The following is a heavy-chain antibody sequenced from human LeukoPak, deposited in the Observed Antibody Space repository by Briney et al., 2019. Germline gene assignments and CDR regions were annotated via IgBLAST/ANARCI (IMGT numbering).Heavy chain of an antibody. Sequence: SGGSLRLSCAASGFTFSSYAMSWVRQAPGKGLEWVSAISGSGGSTYYADSVKGRFTISRDNSKNTLYLQMNSLRAEDTAVYYCAKVGDGSSWELFDYWGQGTLVTVSS. CDR1: GFTFSSYA. CDR2: ISGSGGST. V-gene: IGHV3-23*01. J-gene: IGHJ4*02. CDR3: AKVGDGSSWELFDY. D-gene: IGHD6-13*01.